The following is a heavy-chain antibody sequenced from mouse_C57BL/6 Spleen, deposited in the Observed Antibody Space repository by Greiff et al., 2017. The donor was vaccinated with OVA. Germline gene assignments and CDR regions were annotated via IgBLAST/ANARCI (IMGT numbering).Heavy chain of an antibody. V-gene: IGHV14-4*01. CDR3: TTGVDY. CDR2: IDPENGDT. Sequence: EVKLVESGAELVRPGASVKLSCTASGFNIKDDYMHWVKQRPEQGLEWIGWIDPENGDTEYASKFQGKATITADTSSNTADLQLSSLTSEDTAVYYCTTGVDYWGQGTSVTVSS. CDR1: GFNIKDDY. J-gene: IGHJ4*01.